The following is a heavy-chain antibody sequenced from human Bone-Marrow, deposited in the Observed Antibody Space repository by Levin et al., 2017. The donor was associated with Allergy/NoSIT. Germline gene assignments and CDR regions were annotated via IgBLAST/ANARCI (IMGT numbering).Heavy chain of an antibody. CDR1: GGSISSYY. D-gene: IGHD6-6*01. Sequence: TLSLTCTVSGGSISSYYWSWIRQPPGKGLEWIGYIYYSGSTNYNPSLKSRVTISVDTSKNQFSLKLSSVTAADTAVYYCAREPYSSSSGRAFDYWGQGTLVTVSS. CDR3: AREPYSSSSGRAFDY. CDR2: IYYSGST. V-gene: IGHV4-59*01. J-gene: IGHJ4*02.